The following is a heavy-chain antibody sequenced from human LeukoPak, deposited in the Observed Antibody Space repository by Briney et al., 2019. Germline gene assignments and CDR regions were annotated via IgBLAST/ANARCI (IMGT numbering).Heavy chain of an antibody. D-gene: IGHD3-22*01. V-gene: IGHV4-38-2*02. J-gene: IGHJ4*02. CDR3: ARESDYDSTAYVF. CDR1: GSSIISSHH. Sequence: PSETLSLTCAVSGSSIISSHHWGWIRQPPGNGLEWLASIYHSGSDYYNPSLKRRASISIDTSKNQFSLKVTSVTAADTAVYYCARESDYDSTAYVFWGLGAQVTVSS. CDR2: IYHSGSD.